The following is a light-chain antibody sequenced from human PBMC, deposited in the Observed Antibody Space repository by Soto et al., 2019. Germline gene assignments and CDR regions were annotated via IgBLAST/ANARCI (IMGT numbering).Light chain of an antibody. Sequence: QSVVTQPASVSGSPGQWITISCTGTSSDVGGYDYVSCYQQYPGKAQSLIIYDVSNRPAGVSNRSSASKSGNTASLTISGLRAEDEGDYFCSSYTGISGFILFGGGTKVTVL. CDR1: SSDVGGYDY. V-gene: IGLV2-14*01. CDR3: SSYTGISGFIL. CDR2: DVS. J-gene: IGLJ2*01.